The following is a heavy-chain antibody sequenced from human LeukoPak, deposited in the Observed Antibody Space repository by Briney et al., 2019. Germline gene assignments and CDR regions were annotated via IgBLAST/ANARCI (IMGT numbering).Heavy chain of an antibody. V-gene: IGHV4-59*01. Sequence: SETLSLTCTVSGGSISSYYWSWIRQPPGKGLGWIGYIYYSGSTNYNPSLKSRVTISVDTSKNQFSLKLSSVTAADTAVYYCARDGDYGDYGMDVWGQGTTVTVSS. CDR1: GGSISSYY. J-gene: IGHJ6*02. CDR2: IYYSGST. D-gene: IGHD4-17*01. CDR3: ARDGDYGDYGMDV.